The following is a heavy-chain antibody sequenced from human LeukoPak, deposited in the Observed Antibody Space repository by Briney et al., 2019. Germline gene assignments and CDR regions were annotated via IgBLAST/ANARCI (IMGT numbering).Heavy chain of an antibody. CDR2: ISAYNGNT. CDR1: GYTFTSYG. D-gene: IGHD3-3*01. CDR3: ARDLPSSDYDFWSGYLFDY. V-gene: IGHV1-18*01. J-gene: IGHJ4*02. Sequence: ASVKVSCKASGYTFTSYGISWVRQAPGQGLVWMGWISAYNGNTNYAQKLQGRVTMTTDTSTSTAYMELRSLRSDDTAVYYCARDLPSSDYDFWSGYLFDYWGQGTLVTVSS.